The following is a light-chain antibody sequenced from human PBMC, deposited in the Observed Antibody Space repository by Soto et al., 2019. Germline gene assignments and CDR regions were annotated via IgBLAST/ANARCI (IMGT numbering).Light chain of an antibody. CDR1: QSVSSYY. CDR3: QQCGSSPWT. CDR2: AAS. Sequence: EIVLTQSPGTLSLSPGERATLSCRASQSVSSYYLAWYQQKPGQAPRLLIYAASSRATGIPDRFSGGGSGTDFTLTISRLEPEDFAVYYCQQCGSSPWTLGQATKVELK. J-gene: IGKJ1*01. V-gene: IGKV3-20*01.